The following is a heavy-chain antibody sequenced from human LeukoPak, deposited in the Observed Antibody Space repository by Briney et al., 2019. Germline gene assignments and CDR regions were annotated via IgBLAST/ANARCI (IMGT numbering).Heavy chain of an antibody. D-gene: IGHD3-22*01. CDR1: GGSISSGGYS. V-gene: IGHV4-30-2*01. CDR2: IYHSGST. J-gene: IGHJ5*02. Sequence: SQTLSLTCAVSGGSISSGGYSWSWIRQPPGKGLEWIGHIYHSGSTYYNPSLKSRVTISVDRSKNQFSLKLSSVTAADTAVYYCARGPYYFSPGTFDPWGQGTLVTVSS. CDR3: ARGPYYFSPGTFDP.